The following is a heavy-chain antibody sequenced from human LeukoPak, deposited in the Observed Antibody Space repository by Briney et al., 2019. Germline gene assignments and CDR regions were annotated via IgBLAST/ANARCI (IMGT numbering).Heavy chain of an antibody. Sequence: GGSLRLSCAASGFTFSSYAMHWVRQAPGKGLEWVAVISYDGTNKYYADSVKGRFTISRDNSKNTLYLQLNSLRAEDTAVYYCARDYSYYYYDCSGPGYWGQGTLVTVSS. V-gene: IGHV3-30*01. CDR3: ARDYSYYYYDCSGPGY. CDR2: ISYDGTNK. CDR1: GFTFSSYA. J-gene: IGHJ4*02. D-gene: IGHD3-22*01.